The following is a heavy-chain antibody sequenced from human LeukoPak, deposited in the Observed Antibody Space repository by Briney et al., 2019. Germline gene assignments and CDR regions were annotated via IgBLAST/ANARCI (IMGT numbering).Heavy chain of an antibody. Sequence: PGGSLRLSCAASGFTFSSYAMRWVRQAPGKGLEWVSAISGSGGSTYYADSVKGRFTISRDNSKNTLYLQMNSLRAEDTAVYYCAKDLYGDYGASGYWGQGTLVTVSS. D-gene: IGHD4-17*01. CDR3: AKDLYGDYGASGY. CDR1: GFTFSSYA. V-gene: IGHV3-23*01. J-gene: IGHJ4*02. CDR2: ISGSGGST.